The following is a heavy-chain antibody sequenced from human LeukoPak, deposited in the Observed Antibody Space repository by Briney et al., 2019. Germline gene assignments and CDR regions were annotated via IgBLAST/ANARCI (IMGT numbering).Heavy chain of an antibody. Sequence: PSETLSLTCTVSGGSVSSGTYYWSWIRQPPGKGLEWIGYIYSTGSTNYNPSLKSRLTISVDTSKNQFSLKLSSVTAADTAVYYCARRGGSGRSFDYWGQGTLVTVSS. CDR2: IYSTGST. CDR1: GGSVSSGTYY. D-gene: IGHD3-10*01. CDR3: ARRGGSGRSFDY. V-gene: IGHV4-61*01. J-gene: IGHJ4*02.